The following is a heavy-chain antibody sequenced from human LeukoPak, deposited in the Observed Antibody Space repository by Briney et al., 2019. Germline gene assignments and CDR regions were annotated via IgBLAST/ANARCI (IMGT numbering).Heavy chain of an antibody. CDR3: ARGQLWLLSPHFDY. Sequence: GASVKVSCKASGYTFTSYGISWVRQAPGQGPEWIGWISAYNGNTNYAQKLQGRVTMTTDTSTSTAYMELRSLRSDDTAVYYCARGQLWLLSPHFDYWGQGTLVTVSS. D-gene: IGHD5-18*01. J-gene: IGHJ4*02. CDR1: GYTFTSYG. V-gene: IGHV1-18*04. CDR2: ISAYNGNT.